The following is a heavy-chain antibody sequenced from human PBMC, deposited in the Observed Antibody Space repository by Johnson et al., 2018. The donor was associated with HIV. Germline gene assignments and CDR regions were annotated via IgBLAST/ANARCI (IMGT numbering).Heavy chain of an antibody. D-gene: IGHD6-19*01. Sequence: VQLVESGGGVVQPGGSLRLSCAASGFSFDSHAINWVRQAPGKGLQWVSAISYSGSSTYYADSVKGRFTISRENARNSLHPQMHSLRAEDTALYYCARDISGWYPGAFDIWGQGTMVTVSS. V-gene: IGHV3-23*04. J-gene: IGHJ3*02. CDR2: ISYSGSST. CDR3: ARDISGWYPGAFDI. CDR1: GFSFDSHA.